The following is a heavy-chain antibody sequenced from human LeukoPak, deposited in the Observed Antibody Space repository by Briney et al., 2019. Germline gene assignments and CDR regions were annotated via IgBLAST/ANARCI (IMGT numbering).Heavy chain of an antibody. CDR2: IIPIFGTA. Sequence: ASVKVSCKASGGTFSSYAISWVRQAPGQGLEWMGGIIPIFGTANYAQKFQGRVTITADESTSTAYMELSSLRSEDTAAYYCARGVNYDSSGYYFFWGQGTLVTVSS. J-gene: IGHJ4*02. D-gene: IGHD3-22*01. CDR3: ARGVNYDSSGYYFF. V-gene: IGHV1-69*13. CDR1: GGTFSSYA.